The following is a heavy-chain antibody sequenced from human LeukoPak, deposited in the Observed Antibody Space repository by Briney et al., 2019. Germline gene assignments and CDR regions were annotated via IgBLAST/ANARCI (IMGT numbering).Heavy chain of an antibody. CDR3: ARAYSDYLIGDY. CDR2: ISPKSGDT. J-gene: IGHJ4*02. CDR1: GYTFTDYE. D-gene: IGHD4-11*01. Sequence: GASVKVSCKASGYTFTDYEMHWVRQDPGQGLEWMGWISPKSGDTNHAQKFQGRVTMTGDTSTRTVYMEVSRLRFDDTAVYYCARAYSDYLIGDYWGQGTLVTVSS. V-gene: IGHV1-2*02.